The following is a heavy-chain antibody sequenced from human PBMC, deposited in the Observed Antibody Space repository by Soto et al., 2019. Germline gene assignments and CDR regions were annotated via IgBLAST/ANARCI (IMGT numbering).Heavy chain of an antibody. Sequence: QVQLVESGGGVVQPGRSLRLSCAASGFTFSSYGMHWVRQAPGKGLEWVAVISYDGSNKYYADSVKGRFTISRDNSKNQLYLQMNSLRAEYTPVYYCAQDPGSSSSEGGEYFDYWGQGTLVTVSS. V-gene: IGHV3-30*18. CDR2: ISYDGSNK. D-gene: IGHD6-6*01. CDR3: AQDPGSSSSEGGEYFDY. J-gene: IGHJ4*02. CDR1: GFTFSSYG.